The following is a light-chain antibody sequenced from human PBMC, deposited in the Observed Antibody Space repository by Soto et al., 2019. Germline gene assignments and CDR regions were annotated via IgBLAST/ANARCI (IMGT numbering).Light chain of an antibody. CDR3: QQYGSSPQYT. CDR1: QSVSSSY. V-gene: IGKV3-20*01. J-gene: IGKJ2*01. Sequence: EIVLTQSPGTLSLSPGERATLSCRASQSVSSSYLAWYQQKPGQAPRLLIYGASSRATGIPDRFSGSGSETDFTLTISRLEPEDFAVYYCQQYGSSPQYTFGQGTKLESK. CDR2: GAS.